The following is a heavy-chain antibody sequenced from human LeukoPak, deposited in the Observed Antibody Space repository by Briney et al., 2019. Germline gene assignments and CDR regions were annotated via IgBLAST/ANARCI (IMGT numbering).Heavy chain of an antibody. J-gene: IGHJ5*02. CDR3: ASLGHCSGGGCYSDNCFAP. CDR2: IRCSGDNK. CDR1: GFTFSRYE. Sequence: GGSLRLSCATSGFTFSRYEMNWVRQAPGEGPEWVSFIRCSGDNKYYADSVKGRFTTSRDNSKNSLYLQMKSLRDDVTAIYYCASLGHCSGGGCYSDNCFAPWGEGALVTLSS. V-gene: IGHV3-48*03. D-gene: IGHD2-15*01.